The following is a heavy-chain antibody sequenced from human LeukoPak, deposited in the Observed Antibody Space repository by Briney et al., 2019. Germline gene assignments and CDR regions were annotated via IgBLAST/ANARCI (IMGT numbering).Heavy chain of an antibody. CDR3: ARYCGGDCYSYYFDY. CDR1: GGSISSGSYY. D-gene: IGHD2-21*02. V-gene: IGHV4-61*02. Sequence: SQTLSLTCTVSGGSISSGSYYWSWIRQPAGKGLEWIGRIYTSGSTNYNPSLKSRVTISVDTSKNQFSLKLSSVTAADTAVYYCARYCGGDCYSYYFDYWGQGTLVIVSS. J-gene: IGHJ4*02. CDR2: IYTSGST.